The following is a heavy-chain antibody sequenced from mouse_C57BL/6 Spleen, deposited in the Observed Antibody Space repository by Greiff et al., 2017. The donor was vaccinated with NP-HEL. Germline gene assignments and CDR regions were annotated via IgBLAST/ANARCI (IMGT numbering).Heavy chain of an antibody. CDR3: TRDRDYYGSSSFAY. V-gene: IGHV5-9-1*02. CDR2: ISSGGDYI. D-gene: IGHD1-1*01. CDR1: GFTFSSYA. Sequence: EVKLVESGEGLVKPGGSLKLSCAASGFTFSSYAMSWVRQTPEKRLEWVAYISSGGDYIYYADTVKGRFTISRDNARNTLYLQMSSLKSEDTAMYYCTRDRDYYGSSSFAYWGQRTLVTVSA. J-gene: IGHJ3*01.